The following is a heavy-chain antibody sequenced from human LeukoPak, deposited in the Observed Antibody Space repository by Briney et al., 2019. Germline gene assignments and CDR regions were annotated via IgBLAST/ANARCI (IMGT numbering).Heavy chain of an antibody. J-gene: IGHJ4*02. CDR2: IWYDGSNK. CDR3: ARDREQCFDY. CDR1: GFTLSSYG. D-gene: IGHD6-19*01. Sequence: PGRSLRLSCAASGFTLSSYGMHWVRQAPGKGLEWVAVIWYDGSNKYYADSVKGRFTISRDNSKNTLYLQMNSLRAEDTAVYYCARDREQCFDYWGQGTLVTVSS. V-gene: IGHV3-33*01.